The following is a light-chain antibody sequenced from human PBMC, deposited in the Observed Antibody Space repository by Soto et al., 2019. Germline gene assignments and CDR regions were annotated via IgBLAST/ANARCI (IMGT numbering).Light chain of an antibody. CDR2: KAS. CDR1: QTISSW. Sequence: DIQLTQSPYTLSGSVGDRVTITCRASQTISSWLAWYQQKPGKAPKLLIYKASTLKSGVPSRFSGSGSGTEFTLTISCLQPDDFATYYCQQYNSYRITFGQGTILEIK. J-gene: IGKJ5*01. V-gene: IGKV1-5*03. CDR3: QQYNSYRIT.